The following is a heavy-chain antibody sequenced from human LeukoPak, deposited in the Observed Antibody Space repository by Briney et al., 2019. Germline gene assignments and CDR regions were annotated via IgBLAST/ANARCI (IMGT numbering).Heavy chain of an antibody. J-gene: IGHJ4*02. Sequence: GGSLRLSCAASGFTFSSYEMNWVRQAPGKGLEWVSYISSSGSTIYYAESVKGRFFISRDNSKNTVILQMHSLRAEDTAIYYCAKDDGWIQFNSWGQGTLVTVSS. CDR1: GFTFSSYE. D-gene: IGHD5-18*01. CDR2: ISSSGSTI. V-gene: IGHV3-48*03. CDR3: AKDDGWIQFNS.